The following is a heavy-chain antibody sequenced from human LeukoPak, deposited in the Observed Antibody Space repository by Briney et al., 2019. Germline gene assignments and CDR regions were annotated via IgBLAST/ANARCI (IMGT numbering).Heavy chain of an antibody. J-gene: IGHJ4*02. V-gene: IGHV1-8*01. D-gene: IGHD1-26*01. CDR3: ARWRGASGSYYFDY. Sequence: ASVKVSCKASGYTFTSYDINWVRQASGQGLEWMGWMNPNSGNTGYAQKFQGRVTMTRNTSISTAYMELSSLRSEDTAVYYCARWRGASGSYYFDYWGQGTLVTVSS. CDR2: MNPNSGNT. CDR1: GYTFTSYD.